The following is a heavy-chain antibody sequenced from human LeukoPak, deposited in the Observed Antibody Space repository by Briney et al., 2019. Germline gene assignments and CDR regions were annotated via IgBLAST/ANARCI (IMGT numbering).Heavy chain of an antibody. CDR1: GDSISSYY. D-gene: IGHD6-13*01. CDR2: IYYTGST. J-gene: IGHJ2*01. Sequence: SETLSLTCTVSGDSISSYYWSWIRQPPGKGLEWIGYIYYTGSTSYNPSLKSRVTISVDTSKNQFSLKLSSVTAADTAVYYCARRVAAVGLYWYFDLWGRGTLVTVSS. CDR3: ARRVAAVGLYWYFDL. V-gene: IGHV4-59*08.